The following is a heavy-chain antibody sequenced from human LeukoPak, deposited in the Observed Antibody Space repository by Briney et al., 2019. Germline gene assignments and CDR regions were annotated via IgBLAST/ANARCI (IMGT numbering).Heavy chain of an antibody. CDR2: IKQDGSEK. CDR1: GIIITSYW. D-gene: IGHD3-16*01. Sequence: GGSLRLSCAASGIIITSYWMSWVRQTPGKGLEWVANIKQDGSEKNYVDSVKGRFTIFGDNARNSLYLQMNSLRAEDTAVYYCASHSYGYNHWGQGTLVIVSS. CDR3: ASHSYGYNH. V-gene: IGHV3-7*01. J-gene: IGHJ5*02.